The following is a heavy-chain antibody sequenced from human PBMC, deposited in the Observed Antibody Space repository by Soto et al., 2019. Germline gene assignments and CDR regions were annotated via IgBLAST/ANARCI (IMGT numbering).Heavy chain of an antibody. CDR1: GFTFSSYG. D-gene: IGHD1-7*01. J-gene: IGHJ4*02. V-gene: IGHV3-23*01. CDR3: AKDRRAGGNYGFYSDF. Sequence: EVQLLESGGGLVQPGGSLRLSCAASGFTFSSYGMTWVRQAPGKGLVWGSFSSATGAGTYYAESVKGRFTISRDNSKNTLYLQMTGLRADDTAVYYCAKDRRAGGNYGFYSDFWGQGALVIVSS. CDR2: SSATGAGT.